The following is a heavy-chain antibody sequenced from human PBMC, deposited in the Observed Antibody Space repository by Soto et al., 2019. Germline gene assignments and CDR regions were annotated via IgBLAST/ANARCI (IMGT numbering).Heavy chain of an antibody. J-gene: IGHJ4*02. Sequence: SETLSLNCTVSGGSISSYHWSWIRQPPGKGLEWIGYISDSGSTNYNPALKSRVTISLDTSKNQFSLKVSSVTAADTAVYYCASGSTTVLDYWGQGTLVTSPQ. CDR3: ASGSTTVLDY. CDR1: GGSISSYH. V-gene: IGHV4-59*08. D-gene: IGHD3-10*01. CDR2: ISDSGST.